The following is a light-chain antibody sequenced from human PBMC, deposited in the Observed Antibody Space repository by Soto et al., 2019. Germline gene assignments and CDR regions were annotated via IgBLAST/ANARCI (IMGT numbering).Light chain of an antibody. J-gene: IGKJ4*01. CDR3: QQGYSIHALT. CDR2: DVS. CDR1: QGISNS. V-gene: IGKV1-12*01. Sequence: DIQMTQSPSSVSASVGDRVTITCRASQGISNSLAWYQQKPGRVPRLLISDVSTLQSGVPGRFRGSGSETEFTLTITYVQPEDFATYYCQQGYSIHALTFGGGTKLELK.